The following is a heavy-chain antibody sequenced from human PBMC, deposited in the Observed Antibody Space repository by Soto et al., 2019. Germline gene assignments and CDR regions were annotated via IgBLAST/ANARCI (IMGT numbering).Heavy chain of an antibody. CDR1: GFTLSNYA. V-gene: IGHV3-48*02. J-gene: IGHJ3*02. Sequence: GGSLRLSCAASGFTLSNYAVNWVRQAPGKGLEWVSYISSDSRYIYHGDSVKGRFTISRDNARNSVYLQMNSLRDEDTAVYYCARAGYRADAFDIWGQGTMVTVSS. CDR2: ISSDSRYI. D-gene: IGHD5-12*01. CDR3: ARAGYRADAFDI.